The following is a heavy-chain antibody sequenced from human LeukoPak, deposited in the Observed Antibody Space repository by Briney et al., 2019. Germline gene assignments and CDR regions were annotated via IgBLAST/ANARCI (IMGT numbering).Heavy chain of an antibody. CDR2: IYYSGST. CDR3: ARDDRHYYGSGPFDP. V-gene: IGHV4-39*07. Sequence: PSETLSLTCTVSGGSISSSSYYWGWIRQPPGKGLEWIGSIYYSGSTYYNPSLKSRVTISVDTSKNQFSLKLSSVTAADTAVYYCARDDRHYYGSGPFDPWGQGTLVTVSS. CDR1: GGSISSSSYY. D-gene: IGHD3-10*01. J-gene: IGHJ5*02.